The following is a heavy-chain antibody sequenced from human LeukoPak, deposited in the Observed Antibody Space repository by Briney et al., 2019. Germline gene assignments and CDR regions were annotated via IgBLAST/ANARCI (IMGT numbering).Heavy chain of an antibody. CDR1: GGSISSYY. J-gene: IGHJ4*02. CDR2: IHYSGST. CDR3: ARTRYYYNSRSYGAPYYFDY. D-gene: IGHD3-10*01. Sequence: SETLSLTCTVSGGSISSYYWSWIRQPPGKGLVWIGYIHYSGSTNYNPSLKSRVTISVDTSKNQFSLKLSSVTAADTAVYYCARTRYYYNSRSYGAPYYFDYWGQGTLVTVSS. V-gene: IGHV4-59*08.